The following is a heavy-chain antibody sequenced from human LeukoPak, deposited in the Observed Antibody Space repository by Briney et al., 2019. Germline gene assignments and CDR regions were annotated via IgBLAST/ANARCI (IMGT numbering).Heavy chain of an antibody. CDR3: ARAGLYDSSGYYGGY. Sequence: ASVKVSCKASGYTFTSYGISWVRQAPGQGLEWMGWISAYNGNTNYAQKLQGRVTMTTDTSTSTAYMELRSLRSGDTAVYYCARAGLYDSSGYYGGYWGQGTLVTVSS. CDR1: GYTFTSYG. CDR2: ISAYNGNT. J-gene: IGHJ4*02. D-gene: IGHD3-22*01. V-gene: IGHV1-18*01.